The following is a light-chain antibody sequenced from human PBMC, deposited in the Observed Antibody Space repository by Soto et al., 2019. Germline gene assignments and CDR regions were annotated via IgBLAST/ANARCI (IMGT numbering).Light chain of an antibody. V-gene: IGKV3-20*01. CDR1: QSVRSNY. Sequence: EIVLTQSPDTLSLSPGERATLSCRASQSVRSNYLAWYQQKPGQAPRFLIYDASSRATGIPDRFSGSGSGTDFTLTISRLEPEDFAVYYCQQYGSSSLTFGGGTKVYIK. CDR3: QQYGSSSLT. J-gene: IGKJ4*02. CDR2: DAS.